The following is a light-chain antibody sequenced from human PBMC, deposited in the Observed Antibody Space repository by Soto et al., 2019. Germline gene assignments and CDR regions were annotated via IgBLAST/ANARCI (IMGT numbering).Light chain of an antibody. V-gene: IGKV3-20*01. CDR2: GAS. Sequence: EIVLTQSPGTLSLSPGERATLSRRASQSVSSSYLAWYQQKPGQAPRLLIYGASSRATGIPDRFSGSGSGTDFTLTISRLEPEDFAVYYCQQYGSSPLVTFGQGT. CDR3: QQYGSSPLVT. J-gene: IGKJ1*01. CDR1: QSVSSSY.